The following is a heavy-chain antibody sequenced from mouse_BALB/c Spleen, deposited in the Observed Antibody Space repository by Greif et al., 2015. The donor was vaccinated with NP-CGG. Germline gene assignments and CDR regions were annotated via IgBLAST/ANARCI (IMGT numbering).Heavy chain of an antibody. Sequence: DVHLVESGGGLVQPGGSRKLSCAASGFTFRSFGMHWVRQAPEKGLEWVAYISSGSSTIYYADTVKGRFTISRDNPKNTLFLQMTSLRSEDTAMYYCAREGYRYGFDYWGQGTTLTVSS. CDR2: ISSGSSTI. CDR3: AREGYRYGFDY. D-gene: IGHD2-14*01. CDR1: GFTFRSFG. V-gene: IGHV5-17*02. J-gene: IGHJ2*01.